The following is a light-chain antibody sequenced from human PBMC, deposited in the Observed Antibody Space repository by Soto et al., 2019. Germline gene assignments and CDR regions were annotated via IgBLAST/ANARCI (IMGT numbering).Light chain of an antibody. CDR1: QSVSSSY. CDR3: QQYVRSPWT. Sequence: EIVLTQSPGTLSLSPGERATLSCRASQSVSSSYLAWYQQKGGQAPRLLIYGASSRATGIPDRFSGSGSGTDFTLTISRLEPEDLAVYYFQQYVRSPWTFGQGTKVAIK. J-gene: IGKJ1*01. V-gene: IGKV3-20*01. CDR2: GAS.